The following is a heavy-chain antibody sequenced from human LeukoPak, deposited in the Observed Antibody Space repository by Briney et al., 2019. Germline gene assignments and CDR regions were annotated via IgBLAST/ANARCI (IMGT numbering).Heavy chain of an antibody. CDR2: IFPHARTT. CDR1: EYSFVSYN. CDR3: TSDRPHNWFYP. V-gene: IGHV1-46*01. Sequence: ASXKVSCKASEYSFVSYNIHWVRQAPGEGLEWVVLIFPHARTTTYPQKFQGTVPMTLHRSTTTFYMELSTLTSTDTAVYYCTSDRPHNWFYPWGQRTLVTVSP. J-gene: IGHJ5*02.